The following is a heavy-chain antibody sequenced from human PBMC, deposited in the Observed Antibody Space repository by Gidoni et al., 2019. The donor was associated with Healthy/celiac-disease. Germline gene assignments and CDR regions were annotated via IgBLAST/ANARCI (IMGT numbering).Heavy chain of an antibody. CDR1: GGSISRGGYY. V-gene: IGHV4-31*03. D-gene: IGHD5-12*01. J-gene: IGHJ6*03. CDR3: ARTRLGGTLDYYYYMDV. CDR2: IYYRGST. Sequence: QVQLQESGPGLVKPSQTLSLTCTVAGGSISRGGYYWSWIRQHPGTGLEWIGYIYYRGSTYYTPSLKSRVTLSVDTSKNQFSLKLSSVTAADTAVYYCARTRLGGTLDYYYYMDVWGKGTTVTVSS.